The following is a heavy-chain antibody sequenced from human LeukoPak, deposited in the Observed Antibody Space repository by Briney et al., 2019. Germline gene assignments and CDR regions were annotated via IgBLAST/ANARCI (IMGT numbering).Heavy chain of an antibody. CDR1: GYTFTSYD. V-gene: IGHV1-8*01. J-gene: IGHJ4*02. CDR3: ARGRMVRGVNNPDY. CDR2: MNPNSGST. Sequence: EASVKVSCKASGYTFTSYDINWVRQATGQGLEWMGWMNPNSGSTGYAQKFQGRVTMTRNTSISTAYMELSSLRSEDTAVYYCARGRMVRGVNNPDYWGQGTLVTVSS. D-gene: IGHD3-10*01.